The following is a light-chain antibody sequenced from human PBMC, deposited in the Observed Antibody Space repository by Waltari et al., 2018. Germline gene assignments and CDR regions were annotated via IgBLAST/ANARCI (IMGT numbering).Light chain of an antibody. CDR3: CSFAGSYTFV. J-gene: IGLJ1*01. CDR2: DVS. V-gene: IGLV2-11*01. Sequence: QSALTQHRSVSGSPGQSVTISCTGTSRDVGGYHYVSWFQQHPGKVPKLLIYDVSERPSDVPDRFSGSKSANTASLTISGLQTEDEADYYCCSFAGSYTFVFGTGTRVTVL. CDR1: SRDVGGYHY.